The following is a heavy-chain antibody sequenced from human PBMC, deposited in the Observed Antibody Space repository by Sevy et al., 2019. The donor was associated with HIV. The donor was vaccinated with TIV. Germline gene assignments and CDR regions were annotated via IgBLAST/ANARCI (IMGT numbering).Heavy chain of an antibody. CDR3: ARGNTVTTRYYYYGMDV. Sequence: GGSLRLSCAASGFTFSSYSMNWVSQAPGKGLEWVSYISSSSSTIYYADSVKGRFTISRDNAKNSLYLQMNSLRDEDTAVYYCARGNTVTTRYYYYGMDVWGQGTTVTVSS. V-gene: IGHV3-48*02. CDR2: ISSSSSTI. J-gene: IGHJ6*02. D-gene: IGHD4-17*01. CDR1: GFTFSSYS.